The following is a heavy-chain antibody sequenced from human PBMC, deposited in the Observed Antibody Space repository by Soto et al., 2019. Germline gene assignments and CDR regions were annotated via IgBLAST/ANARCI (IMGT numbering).Heavy chain of an antibody. CDR1: GFTFSSYE. D-gene: IGHD6-19*01. CDR2: ISSSGSTI. CDR3: ARTLGIAVAAFDY. J-gene: IGHJ4*02. V-gene: IGHV3-48*03. Sequence: EVQLVDSGGGLVQPGGSLRLSCAASGFTFSSYEMNWVRQAPGKGLEWVSYISSSGSTIYYAGSVKGRLTISRDNAKNTLYRQMNSLRAEDTAVYYCARTLGIAVAAFDYWGQGTLVTVSS.